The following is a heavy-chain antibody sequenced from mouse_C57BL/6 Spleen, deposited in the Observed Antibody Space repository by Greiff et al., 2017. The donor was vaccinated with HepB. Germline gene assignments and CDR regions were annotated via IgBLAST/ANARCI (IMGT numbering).Heavy chain of an antibody. CDR2: IYPGDGDT. V-gene: IGHV1-80*01. CDR3: ATQPYYDYDEEFAY. CDR1: GYAFSSYW. J-gene: IGHJ3*01. Sequence: QVQLQQSGAELVKPGASVKISCKASGYAFSSYWMNWVKQRPGKGLEWIGQIYPGDGDTNYNGKFKGKATLTADKSSSTSYMQLSSLTSEDSAVYFCATQPYYDYDEEFAYWGQGTLVTVSA. D-gene: IGHD2-4*01.